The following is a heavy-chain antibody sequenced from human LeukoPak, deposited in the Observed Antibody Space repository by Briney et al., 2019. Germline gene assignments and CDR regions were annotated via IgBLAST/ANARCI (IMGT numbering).Heavy chain of an antibody. J-gene: IGHJ1*01. CDR2: ISGSGGST. Sequence: GGSLRLSCAASGFTFSSYEMNWVRQAPGKGLEWVSVISGSGGSTYYADSVKGRFTISRDNSKNTLYLQMNSLRAEDTAVYYCAKEIYGDSTGGRFQHWGQGTLVTVSS. CDR1: GFTFSSYE. D-gene: IGHD4-17*01. CDR3: AKEIYGDSTGGRFQH. V-gene: IGHV3-23*01.